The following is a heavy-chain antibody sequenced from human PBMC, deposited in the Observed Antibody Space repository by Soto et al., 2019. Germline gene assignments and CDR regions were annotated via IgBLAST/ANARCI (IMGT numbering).Heavy chain of an antibody. J-gene: IGHJ6*02. CDR3: ASLDIVATTTYMDV. Sequence: GASVKVSCKASGFTFTSSAVQWVRQARGQRLEWMGIINPSGGSTSYAQKFQGRVTMTRDTSTSTVYMELSSLRSEDTAVYYCASLDIVATTTYMDVWGQGTTVTVSS. D-gene: IGHD5-12*01. CDR1: GFTFTSSA. V-gene: IGHV1-46*01. CDR2: INPSGGST.